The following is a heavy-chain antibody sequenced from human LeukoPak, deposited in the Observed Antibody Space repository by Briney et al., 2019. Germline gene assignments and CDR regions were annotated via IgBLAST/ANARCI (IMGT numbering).Heavy chain of an antibody. D-gene: IGHD1-14*01. CDR3: ARERPDSRNLDS. CDR2: TYSGETT. CDR1: GFIVRSNH. J-gene: IGHJ4*02. Sequence: PGGSLRLSCAAFGFIVRSNHINWVRQAPGMGLEWVSITYSGETTYYADSVRGRFIISRDDSKNTLSPEMNDLRVEDTAVYYCARERPDSRNLDSWGRGALVTVSS. V-gene: IGHV3-66*01.